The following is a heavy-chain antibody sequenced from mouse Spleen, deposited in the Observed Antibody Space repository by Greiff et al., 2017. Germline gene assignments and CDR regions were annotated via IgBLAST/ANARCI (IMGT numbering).Heavy chain of an antibody. CDR3: ARKVLRGGFDY. D-gene: IGHD1-1*01. V-gene: IGHV1-80*01. J-gene: IGHJ2*01. CDR1: GYAFSSYW. Sequence: VQLQQSGAELVKPGASVKISCKASGYAFSSYWMNWVKQRPGKGLEWIGQIYPGDGDTNYNGKFKGKATLTADKSSSTAYMQLSSLTSEDSAVYFCARKVLRGGFDYWGQGTTLTVSS. CDR2: IYPGDGDT.